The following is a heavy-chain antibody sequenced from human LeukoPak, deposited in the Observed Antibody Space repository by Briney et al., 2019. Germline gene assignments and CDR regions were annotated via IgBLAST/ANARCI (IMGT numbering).Heavy chain of an antibody. CDR1: GFTFGNFD. Sequence: GGSLRLSCAASGFTFGNFDMNWVRQAPGKGLEWVAGISGGGGGTNYADSVKGRFTISRDKPKNTLFLQMNSLRAEDTAVYFCAKRGVVIRVVLVGFHKEAYYFDSWGQGALVTVSS. CDR2: ISGGGGGT. J-gene: IGHJ4*02. V-gene: IGHV3-23*01. CDR3: AKRGVVIRVVLVGFHKEAYYFDS. D-gene: IGHD3-10*01.